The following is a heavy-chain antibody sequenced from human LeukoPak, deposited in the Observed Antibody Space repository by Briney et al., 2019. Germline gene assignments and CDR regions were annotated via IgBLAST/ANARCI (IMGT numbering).Heavy chain of an antibody. V-gene: IGHV3-30*02. D-gene: IGHD4-23*01. CDR1: GFTFSDYG. J-gene: IGHJ4*02. Sequence: GGSLRLSCAASGFTFSDYGMHWVRQAPGKGLEWVAFIRSDGSNKYYADSVKGRLTISRNNSKNTVYLQTNNLRTEDTAEYYCAKDRLTTVVMGYLDYWGQGTLVTVSS. CDR2: IRSDGSNK. CDR3: AKDRLTTVVMGYLDY.